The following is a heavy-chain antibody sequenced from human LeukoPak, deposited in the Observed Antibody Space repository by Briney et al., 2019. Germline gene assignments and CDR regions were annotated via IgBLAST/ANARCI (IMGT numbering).Heavy chain of an antibody. CDR1: GFTFDDYA. Sequence: GRSLRLSCAASGFTFDDYAMHWVRQAPGKGLEWVSGISWNSGSIGYADSVKGRFTISRDNSKNTLYLQMNSLRAEDTAVYYCARYDFWSGFDYWGQGTLVTVSS. D-gene: IGHD3-3*01. CDR3: ARYDFWSGFDY. J-gene: IGHJ4*02. V-gene: IGHV3-9*01. CDR2: ISWNSGSI.